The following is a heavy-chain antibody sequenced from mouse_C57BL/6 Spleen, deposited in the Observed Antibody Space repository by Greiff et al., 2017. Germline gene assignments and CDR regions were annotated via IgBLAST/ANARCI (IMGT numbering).Heavy chain of an antibody. CDR3: ARSILHYYGSSYYAMDY. CDR1: GYTFTDYY. D-gene: IGHD1-1*01. Sequence: EVQLQQSGPELVKPGASVKISCKASGYTFTDYYMNWVKQSHGKSLEWIGDINPNNGGTSYNQKFKGKATLTVDKSSSTAYMELRSLTSEASAVYYSARSILHYYGSSYYAMDYWGQGTSVTVSS. J-gene: IGHJ4*01. V-gene: IGHV1-26*01. CDR2: INPNNGGT.